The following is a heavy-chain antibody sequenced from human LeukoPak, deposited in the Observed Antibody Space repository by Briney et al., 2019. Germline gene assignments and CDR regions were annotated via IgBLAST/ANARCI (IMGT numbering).Heavy chain of an antibody. Sequence: GGSPRLSCAASGFTFSGSAMHWVRQASGKGLEWVGRIRSKANSYATAYAASVKGRFTISRDDSKNTAYLQMNSLKTEDAAVYYCTLSYDGDYWGQGTLVTVSS. V-gene: IGHV3-73*01. CDR2: IRSKANSYAT. CDR1: GFTFSGSA. J-gene: IGHJ4*02. D-gene: IGHD3-22*01. CDR3: TLSYDGDY.